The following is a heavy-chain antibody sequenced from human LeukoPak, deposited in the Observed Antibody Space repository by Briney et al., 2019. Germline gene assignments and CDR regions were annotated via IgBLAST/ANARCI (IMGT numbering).Heavy chain of an antibody. D-gene: IGHD3-10*01. CDR1: GDTFTSYG. J-gene: IGHJ6*04. CDR3: AIVKRTTMLRELTRGMDV. Sequence: ASVLVFCRASGDTFTSYGIIWVGRATGQGLVEMVWISDYNGYTNCEQKPQGRVTMITDTSTSTDYMELTSLQSDDTAVYYCAIVKRTTMLRELTRGMDVWGKGTTVIVSA. V-gene: IGHV1-18*04. CDR2: ISDYNGYT.